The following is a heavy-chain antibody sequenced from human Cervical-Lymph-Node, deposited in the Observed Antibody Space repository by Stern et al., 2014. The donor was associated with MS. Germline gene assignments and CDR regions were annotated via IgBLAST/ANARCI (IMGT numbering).Heavy chain of an antibody. CDR2: IDWDDDK. Sequence: ESGPALVKPTQTLTLTCTFSGFSLSTSGMCVSWIRQPPGKALEWLALIDWDDDKYYNTSLKTRLTISKDTSKNQVVLKMTNMDPVDTATYYCAWIKGDGYPYYYGMDVWGQGTTVTVSS. D-gene: IGHD5-24*01. CDR3: AWIKGDGYPYYYGMDV. CDR1: GFSLSTSGMC. V-gene: IGHV2-70*01. J-gene: IGHJ6*02.